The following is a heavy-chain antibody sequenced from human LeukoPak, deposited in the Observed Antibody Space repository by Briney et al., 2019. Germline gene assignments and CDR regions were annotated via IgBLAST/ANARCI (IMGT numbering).Heavy chain of an antibody. CDR1: GYTFTSYA. D-gene: IGHD5-18*01. V-gene: IGHV7-4-1*02. Sequence: ASVKVSFKASGYTFTSYAMNWVRQAPGQGLEWVGWINTNTGNPTYAQGFTGRFVFSLDTSVSTAYLQISSLKAGDTAVYYCARDVSGYSYGHQRFDPWGQGTLVTVSS. CDR2: INTNTGNP. CDR3: ARDVSGYSYGHQRFDP. J-gene: IGHJ5*02.